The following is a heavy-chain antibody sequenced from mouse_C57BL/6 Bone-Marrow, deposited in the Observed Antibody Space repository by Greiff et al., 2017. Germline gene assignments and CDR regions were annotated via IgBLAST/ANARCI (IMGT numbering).Heavy chain of an antibody. J-gene: IGHJ3*01. V-gene: IGHV5-16*01. CDR1: GFTFSDYY. Sequence: EVQLVVSEGGLVQPGSSMKLSCTASGFTFSDYYMAWVRQVPEKGLEWVANINYDGSSTYYLDSLKSRFIISRDNAKNILYLQMSSLKSEDTATYYCARAASIYYGYGFAYWGQGTLVTVSA. CDR2: INYDGSST. D-gene: IGHD2-2*01. CDR3: ARAASIYYGYGFAY.